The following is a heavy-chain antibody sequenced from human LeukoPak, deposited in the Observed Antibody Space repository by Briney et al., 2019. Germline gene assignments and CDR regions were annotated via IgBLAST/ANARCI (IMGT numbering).Heavy chain of an antibody. J-gene: IGHJ4*02. D-gene: IGHD3-22*01. CDR2: IYYSGRT. V-gene: IGHV4-39*01. CDR3: RGYREITMIVVGGYYFDY. CDR1: GGSISSSSYY. Sequence: PSETLSLTCTVSGGSISSSSYYWGWIRQPPGKGLEWIGSIYYSGRTYYNPSLKSRVTISVDTSKNQFSLKLSSVTAADTAVYYCRGYREITMIVVGGYYFDYWGQGTLVTVSS.